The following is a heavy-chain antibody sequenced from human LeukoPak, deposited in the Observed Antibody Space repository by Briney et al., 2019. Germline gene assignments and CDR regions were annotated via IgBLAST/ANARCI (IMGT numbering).Heavy chain of an antibody. D-gene: IGHD5-18*01. CDR1: GLTVSNHW. V-gene: IGHV3-7*03. CDR3: ASLDTAKQPLANH. J-gene: IGHJ5*02. Sequence: GGSLRLSCVASGLTVSNHWMSWVRQAPGKGLEWVANIREERGQEYYVDSVKGRFTISKNSAKNSLYLQMNTLRVEDTAMYYCASLDTAKQPLANHWGQGTLVTASS. CDR2: IREERGQE.